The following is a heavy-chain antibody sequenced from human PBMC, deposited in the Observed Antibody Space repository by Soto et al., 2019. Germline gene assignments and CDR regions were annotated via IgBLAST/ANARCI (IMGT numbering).Heavy chain of an antibody. CDR3: AGYIPGGRYYGMDV. V-gene: IGHV3-23*01. D-gene: IGHD5-18*01. CDR1: GFTFSSYA. J-gene: IGHJ6*02. Sequence: QPGGSLRLSCAASGFTFSSYAMKWVRQAPGKGLEWVSLIGESGTPTYYADSVRGRFTISRDNSGNTLFLEMYSLRAEDTAVYYWAGYIPGGRYYGMDVWGQGTMVTVSS. CDR2: IGESGTPT.